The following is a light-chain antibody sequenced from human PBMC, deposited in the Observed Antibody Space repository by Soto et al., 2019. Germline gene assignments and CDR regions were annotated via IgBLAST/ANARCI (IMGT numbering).Light chain of an antibody. J-gene: IGKJ5*01. CDR3: QQRSKSIT. V-gene: IGKV3-11*01. CDR1: QSISAH. CDR2: DAS. Sequence: EIVLTQSPATLSLSPGARATLSCRASQSISAHLAWYQQKPGQAPRLLIYDASNRATGIPARFGGSGSGTDFTLTISSLEPEDFAIYYCQQRSKSITFGQGTRLEI.